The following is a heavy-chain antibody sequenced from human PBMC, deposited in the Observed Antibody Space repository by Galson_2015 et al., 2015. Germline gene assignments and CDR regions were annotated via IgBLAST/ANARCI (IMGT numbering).Heavy chain of an antibody. V-gene: IGHV1-69*04. CDR1: GGTLSSYT. D-gene: IGHD4-23*01. CDR2: IIPILGIA. CDR3: ARDGGSVVTIDY. J-gene: IGHJ4*02. Sequence: SVKVSCKASGGTLSSYTISWVRQAPGQGLEWMGRIIPILGIANYAQKFQGRVTITADKSTSTAYMELSSLRSEDTAVYYCARDGGSVVTIDYWGQGTLVTVSS.